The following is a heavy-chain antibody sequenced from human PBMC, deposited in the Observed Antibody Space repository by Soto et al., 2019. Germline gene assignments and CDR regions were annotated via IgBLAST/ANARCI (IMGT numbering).Heavy chain of an antibody. V-gene: IGHV4-59*01. CDR2: IYYSGST. CDR3: ARAPFVAAPVDV. J-gene: IGHJ6*02. Sequence: SETLSLTCTVSGGSIKNYYWSWIRQSPGKGLEYIGYIYYSGSTNYNPSLKSRVTISVDTSKMQFSLRLSPVTAADTAVYYCARAPFVAAPVDVWGPGTTVTVSS. D-gene: IGHD6-13*01. CDR1: GGSIKNYY.